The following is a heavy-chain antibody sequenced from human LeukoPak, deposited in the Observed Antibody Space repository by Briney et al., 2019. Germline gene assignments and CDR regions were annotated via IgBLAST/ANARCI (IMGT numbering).Heavy chain of an antibody. V-gene: IGHV4-39*01. CDR3: ASPYYDYVWGSYRLDY. CDR2: IYYSGST. CDR1: GGSLSSSSYY. J-gene: IGHJ4*02. D-gene: IGHD3-16*02. Sequence: SETLSLTCTVSGGSLSSSSYYWGWIRQPPGKGLGWIGSIYYSGSTYYNPSLKSRVTISVDTSKNQFSLKLSSVTAADTAVYYCASPYYDYVWGSYRLDYWGQGTLVTVSS.